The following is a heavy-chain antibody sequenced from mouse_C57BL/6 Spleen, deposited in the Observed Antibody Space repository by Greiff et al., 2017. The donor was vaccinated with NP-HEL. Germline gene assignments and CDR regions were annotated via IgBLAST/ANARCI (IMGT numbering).Heavy chain of an antibody. V-gene: IGHV1-4*01. CDR2: INPSSGYT. Sequence: VQLVESGAELARPGASVKMSCKASGYTFTSYTMHWVKQRPGQGLEWIGYINPSSGYTKYNQKFKDKATLTADKSSSTAYMQLSSLTSEDSAVYYCARLTACFDYWGQGTTLTVSS. CDR1: GYTFTSYT. D-gene: IGHD4-1*01. CDR3: ARLTACFDY. J-gene: IGHJ2*01.